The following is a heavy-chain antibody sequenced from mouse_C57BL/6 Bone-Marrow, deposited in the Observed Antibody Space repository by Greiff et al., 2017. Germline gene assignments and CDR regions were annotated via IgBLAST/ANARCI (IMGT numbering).Heavy chain of an antibody. Sequence: EVKVVESGGGLVQPKGSLKLSCAASGFSFNTYAMNWVRQAPGKGLEWVARIRSKSNNYATYYADSVKDRFTISRDDSESMLYLQMNNLKTEDTAMYYCVNLAYYSKGYAMDYWGQGTSVTVSS. V-gene: IGHV10-1*01. CDR1: GFSFNTYA. D-gene: IGHD2-5*01. CDR2: IRSKSNNYAT. CDR3: VNLAYYSKGYAMDY. J-gene: IGHJ4*01.